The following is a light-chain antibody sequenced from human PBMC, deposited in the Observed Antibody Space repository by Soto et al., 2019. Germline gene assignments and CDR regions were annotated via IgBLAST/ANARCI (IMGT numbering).Light chain of an antibody. CDR3: MQALPTYT. V-gene: IGKV2-28*01. J-gene: IGKJ2*01. CDR1: QSLLHSNGYNY. CDR2: LGS. Sequence: DIVMTQSPLSLPVTPGEPASISCRSSQSLLHSNGYNYLDWYLQKPGQSPQLLIYLGSNRASGVPDRFSGSGSGTDFTLKIRRVEAEDVGVYYCMQALPTYTFGQGTKLEIK.